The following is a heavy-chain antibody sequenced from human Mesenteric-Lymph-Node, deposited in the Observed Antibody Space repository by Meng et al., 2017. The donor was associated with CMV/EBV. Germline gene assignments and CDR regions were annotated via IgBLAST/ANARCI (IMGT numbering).Heavy chain of an antibody. J-gene: IGHJ3*02. CDR2: ITWNSDNK. CDR1: GFIFDDYA. CDR3: AKDGDSSGWYAFDI. V-gene: IGHV3-9*01. Sequence: GGSLRLSCSASGFIFDDYAMHWVRQVPGRGLEWVSSITWNSDNKVYADSVKGRFTISRDNAKNSLYLQMNSLRAEDTAVYYCAKDGDSSGWYAFDIWGQGTMVTVSS. D-gene: IGHD6-19*01.